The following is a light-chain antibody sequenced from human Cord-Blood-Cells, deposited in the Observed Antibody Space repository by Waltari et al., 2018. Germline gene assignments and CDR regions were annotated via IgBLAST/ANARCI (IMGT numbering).Light chain of an antibody. J-gene: IGLJ3*02. V-gene: IGLV2-14*01. CDR2: DVS. CDR3: SSYTSSSTWV. Sequence: QSALTQPASVSGSPGQSITISCTGTSSDVGGYNYVSWFQQHPGKAPKLMSYDVSKRPSGVSNRFSGSKSCNTASLTISGLQAEDEADYYCSSYTSSSTWVFGGGTKLTVL. CDR1: SSDVGGYNY.